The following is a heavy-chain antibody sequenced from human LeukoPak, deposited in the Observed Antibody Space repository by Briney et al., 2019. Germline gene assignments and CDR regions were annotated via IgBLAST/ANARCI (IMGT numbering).Heavy chain of an antibody. CDR2: IIPIFGTA. Sequence: SVTVSFTASGGTFISYAISWVRQAPGQGLEWMGGIIPIFGTANYAQKFQGRVTITADESTSTAYMELSSLRSEDTAVYYCARIYDSSGYYFRDYWGQGTLVTVSS. CDR3: ARIYDSSGYYFRDY. CDR1: GGTFISYA. V-gene: IGHV1-69*13. J-gene: IGHJ4*02. D-gene: IGHD3-22*01.